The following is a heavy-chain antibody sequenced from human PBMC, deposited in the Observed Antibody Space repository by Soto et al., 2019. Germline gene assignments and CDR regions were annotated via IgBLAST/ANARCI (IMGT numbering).Heavy chain of an antibody. V-gene: IGHV4-31*03. D-gene: IGHD2-21*01. CDR1: GGSISSGGYY. CDR2: IYYSGST. Sequence: PSETLSLTCTVSGGSISSGGYYWSWIRQHPGKGLEWIGYIYYSGSTYYNPSLKSRVTISVDTSKNQFSLKLSSVTAADTAVYYCARVRYCGGDCRNRGAFDIWGQGTMVTVSS. J-gene: IGHJ3*02. CDR3: ARVRYCGGDCRNRGAFDI.